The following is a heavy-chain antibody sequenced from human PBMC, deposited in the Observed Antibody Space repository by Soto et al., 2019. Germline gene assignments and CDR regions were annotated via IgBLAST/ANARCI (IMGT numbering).Heavy chain of an antibody. J-gene: IGHJ6*02. CDR1: GFTFSTYS. CDR3: AKVSLGALTYTDYYYYGLDV. Sequence: GESLKISCAASGFTFSTYSMNWVRQAPGKGLEWVSAICGGGGSTYYADSVKGRVTISRDNSKNTLYLQMNSLRAEDTAVYYCAKVSLGALTYTDYYYYGLDVWGQGTTVTVSS. V-gene: IGHV3-23*01. D-gene: IGHD2-2*02. CDR2: ICGGGGST.